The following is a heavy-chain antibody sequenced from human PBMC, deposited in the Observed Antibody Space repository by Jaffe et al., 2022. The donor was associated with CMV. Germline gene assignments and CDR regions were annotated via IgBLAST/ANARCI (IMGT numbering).Heavy chain of an antibody. CDR2: IKHDGSEK. CDR1: GFTFSSYW. CDR3: ARGPFVVMSAPDY. V-gene: IGHV3-7*03. Sequence: DVQLVESGGGLVQPGGSLRLSCAASGFTFSSYWMSWVRQAPGKGLEWVANIKHDGSEKYYVDFVKGRFTISRDNAKNSLYLQMNSLRAEDTAVYYCARGPFVVMSAPDYWGQGTLVTVSS. D-gene: IGHD2-15*01. J-gene: IGHJ4*02.